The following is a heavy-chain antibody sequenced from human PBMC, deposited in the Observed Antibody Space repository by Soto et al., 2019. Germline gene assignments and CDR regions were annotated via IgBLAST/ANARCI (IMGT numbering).Heavy chain of an antibody. J-gene: IGHJ6*02. V-gene: IGHV3-30*18. Sequence: QVQLVESGGGVVQPGRSLRLSCAASGFTFSSYGMHWVRQAPGKGLEWVAVISYDGSNKYYADSVKGRFTISRDNSKNTLYQEMNSLRAGDTAVYYCAKEGDGDCSSTSCPSYYYYYGMDVWGQGTTVTVSS. CDR3: AKEGDGDCSSTSCPSYYYYYGMDV. D-gene: IGHD2-2*01. CDR2: ISYDGSNK. CDR1: GFTFSSYG.